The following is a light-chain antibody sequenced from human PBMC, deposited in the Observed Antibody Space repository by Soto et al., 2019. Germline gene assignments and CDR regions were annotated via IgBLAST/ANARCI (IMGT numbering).Light chain of an antibody. CDR2: EVS. V-gene: IGLV2-14*01. CDR1: SSDVGGYNY. CDR3: SSYTRSSPYV. Sequence: QSALTQPASVSGSPGQSITISCAGTSSDVGGYNYVSWYQQHPGKAPKLMIYEVSKRPSGVSDRFSGSKSGNTASLTISGLQDEDEADYYCSSYTRSSPYVFGTGTKVTVL. J-gene: IGLJ1*01.